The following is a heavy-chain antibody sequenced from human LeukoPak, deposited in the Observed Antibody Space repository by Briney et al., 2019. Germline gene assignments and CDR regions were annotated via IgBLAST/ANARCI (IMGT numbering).Heavy chain of an antibody. CDR1: GFTFSNYS. CDR2: ISSSSSYI. D-gene: IGHD2-15*01. Sequence: PGGSLRPSCAASGFTFSNYSMNWVRQAPGKGLEWVSSISSSSSYIYYADSVKGRFTISRDNAKNSLYLQMNSLRAEDTAVYYCARDTDCSGGSCYSSNDYYYYYMDVWGKGTTVTVSS. CDR3: ARDTDCSGGSCYSSNDYYYYYMDV. V-gene: IGHV3-21*01. J-gene: IGHJ6*03.